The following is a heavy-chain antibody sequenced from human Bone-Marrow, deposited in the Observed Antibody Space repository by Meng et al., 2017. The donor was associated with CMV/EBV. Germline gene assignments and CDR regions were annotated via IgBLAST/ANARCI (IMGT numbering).Heavy chain of an antibody. J-gene: IGHJ5*02. D-gene: IGHD1-26*01. Sequence: GGSLRLSCAASGFTFTDFAIHWVRQAPGKGLEWVAIISYDGSKKYYADSMKGRFTISRDNAKNSLYLQMNSLRAEDTAVYYCARDHTVGAIYFDPWGQGTLVTVSS. CDR2: ISYDGSKK. V-gene: IGHV3-30*04. CDR3: ARDHTVGAIYFDP. CDR1: GFTFTDFA.